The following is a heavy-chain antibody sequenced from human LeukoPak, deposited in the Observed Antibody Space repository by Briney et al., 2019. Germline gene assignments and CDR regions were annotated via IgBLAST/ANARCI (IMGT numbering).Heavy chain of an antibody. CDR2: ISGSGGST. CDR3: AKDVDSGSYYFDY. Sequence: GGSLRLSCAASGFTFSSYAMSWVRQAPGKGLEWVSAISGSGGSTYYADSVKGRYTISRDNSKNTLYLQMNSLRAEDTAVYYCAKDVDSGSYYFDYWGQGTLVTVSS. CDR1: GFTFSSYA. J-gene: IGHJ4*02. V-gene: IGHV3-23*01. D-gene: IGHD1-26*01.